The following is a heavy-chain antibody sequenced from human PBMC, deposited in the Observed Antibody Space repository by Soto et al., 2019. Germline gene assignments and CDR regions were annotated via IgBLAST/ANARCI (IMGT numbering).Heavy chain of an antibody. CDR1: GFTFSSYG. V-gene: IGHV3-33*01. CDR3: AREGASAAGPYYGMDV. J-gene: IGHJ6*02. D-gene: IGHD6-13*01. CDR2: IWYDGSNK. Sequence: GGSLRLSCAASGFTFSSYGTHWVRQAPGKGLEWVAVIWYDGSNKYYADSVKGRFTISRDNSKNTLYLQMNSLRAEDTAVYYCAREGASAAGPYYGMDVWGQGTTVTVSS.